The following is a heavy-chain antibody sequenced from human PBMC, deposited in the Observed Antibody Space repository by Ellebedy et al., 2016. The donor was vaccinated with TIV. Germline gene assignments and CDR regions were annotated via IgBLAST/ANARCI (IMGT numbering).Heavy chain of an antibody. CDR2: ISSSSSTI. J-gene: IGHJ4*02. V-gene: IGHV3-48*02. Sequence: GESLKISCAASGFTFSSYSMNWVRQAPGKGLEWVSYISSSSSTIYYADSVKGRFTISRDNAKNSLYLQMNSLRDEDTAVYYCARELRLRYFDYDYWGQGTLVTVS. CDR3: ARELRLRYFDYDY. CDR1: GFTFSSYS. D-gene: IGHD3-9*01.